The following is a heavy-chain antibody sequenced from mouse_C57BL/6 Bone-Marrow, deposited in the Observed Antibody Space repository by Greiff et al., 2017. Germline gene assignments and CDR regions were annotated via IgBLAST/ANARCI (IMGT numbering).Heavy chain of an antibody. CDR3: ATLVNTVVVDY. CDR2: INPNYGTT. D-gene: IGHD1-1*01. V-gene: IGHV1-39*01. CDR1: GYSFTDYN. J-gene: IGHJ2*01. Sequence: EVQLQQSGPELVKPGASVKISCKASGYSFTDYNMNWVKQSHGKSLEWIGVINPNYGTTSYNQKFQGKATLTGDQSSSTAYMQFNSLTSEDSAVYYCATLVNTVVVDYWGQGTTLTVSS.